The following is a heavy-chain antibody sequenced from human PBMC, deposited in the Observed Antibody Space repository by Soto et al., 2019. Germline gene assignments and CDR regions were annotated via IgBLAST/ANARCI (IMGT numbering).Heavy chain of an antibody. D-gene: IGHD3-22*01. CDR3: ARVAITMIVVVITRPDAFDI. J-gene: IGHJ3*02. CDR2: IYHSGST. V-gene: IGHV4-38-2*01. Sequence: SETLSLTGAVSGYSISSGYYWGWIRQPPGKGLEWIGSIYHSGSTYYNPSLKSRVTISVDTSKNQFSLKLSSVTAADTAVYYCARVAITMIVVVITRPDAFDIWGQGTMVTVSS. CDR1: GYSISSGYY.